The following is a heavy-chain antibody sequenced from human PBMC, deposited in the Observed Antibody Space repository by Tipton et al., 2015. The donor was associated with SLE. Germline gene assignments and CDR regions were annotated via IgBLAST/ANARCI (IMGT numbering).Heavy chain of an antibody. D-gene: IGHD1-26*01. CDR2: IYTSGST. V-gene: IGHV4-61*09. J-gene: IGHJ6*02. CDR1: GGSISSGSYY. Sequence: TLSLTCTVSGGSISSGSYYWSWIRRPAGKGLEWIGYIYTSGSTNYNPSLKSRVTISVDTSKNQFSLKLSSVTAADTAVYYCAREWGGATELFYYYYGMDVWGQGTTVTVSS. CDR3: AREWGGATELFYYYYGMDV.